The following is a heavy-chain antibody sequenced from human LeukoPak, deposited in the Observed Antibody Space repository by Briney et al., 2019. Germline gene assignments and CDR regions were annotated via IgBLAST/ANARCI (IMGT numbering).Heavy chain of an antibody. CDR3: ARDGPDYIAAAGFFDY. D-gene: IGHD6-13*01. J-gene: IGHJ4*02. CDR1: GYTFTVYY. Sequence: GASVKVSCKASGYTFTVYYMHWVRQAPGQGLEWMGRIIPILGIANYAQKFQGRVAITADKSTSTAYMELSSLRSEDTAVYYCARDGPDYIAAAGFFDYWGQGTLVTVSS. CDR2: IIPILGIA. V-gene: IGHV1-69*04.